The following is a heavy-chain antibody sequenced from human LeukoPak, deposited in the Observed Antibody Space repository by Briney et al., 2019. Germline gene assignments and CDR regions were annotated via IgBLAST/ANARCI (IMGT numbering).Heavy chain of an antibody. J-gene: IGHJ4*02. CDR1: GYSISSGYY. Sequence: PSETLSLTCTVSGYSISSGYYWSWIRQPAGKGLESIGHISTSGSTNYNPSLKSRVTMSVDTSKNQFSLKLNSVTAADTAVYYCARVRYSDSSVLTRKRSYYFDYWGQGTLVTVSS. V-gene: IGHV4-4*07. CDR3: ARVRYSDSSVLTRKRSYYFDY. D-gene: IGHD3-22*01. CDR2: ISTSGST.